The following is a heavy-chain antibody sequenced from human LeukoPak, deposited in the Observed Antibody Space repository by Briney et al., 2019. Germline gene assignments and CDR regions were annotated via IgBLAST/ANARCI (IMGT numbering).Heavy chain of an antibody. CDR2: ISWNSGTI. J-gene: IGHJ5*02. CDR1: GFTFDDYA. Sequence: SLRLSCAASGFTFDDYAMHWVRQVPGKGLEWVSGISWNSGTIGYADSVKGRFTIFRDNAKNSLFLQMNSLRAEDMAFYYCAKGNSGSYSLDWFDPWSQGTLVTVSS. V-gene: IGHV3-9*03. CDR3: AKGNSGSYSLDWFDP. D-gene: IGHD1-26*01.